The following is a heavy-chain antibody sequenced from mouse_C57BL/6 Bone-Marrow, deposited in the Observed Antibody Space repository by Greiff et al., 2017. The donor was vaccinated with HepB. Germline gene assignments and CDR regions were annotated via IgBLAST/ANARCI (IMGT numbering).Heavy chain of an antibody. V-gene: IGHV1-55*01. Sequence: QVQLQQPGAELVKPGASVKMSCKASGYTFTSYWITWVKQRPGQGLEWIGDIYPGSGSTNYNEKFKSKATLTVDTSSSTAYMQLSSLKSEDSAVYYCARYMTWAYYFDYWGQGTTLTVSS. CDR1: GYTFTSYW. J-gene: IGHJ2*01. D-gene: IGHD1-3*01. CDR3: ARYMTWAYYFDY. CDR2: IYPGSGST.